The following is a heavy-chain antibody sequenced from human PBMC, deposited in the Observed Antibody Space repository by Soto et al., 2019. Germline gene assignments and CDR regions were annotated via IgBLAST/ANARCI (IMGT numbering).Heavy chain of an antibody. CDR3: ARQASYWHGGGGWLDP. CDR2: IGTLHDT. J-gene: IGHJ5*02. CDR1: GFTFSASD. Sequence: EVQLVESGGGSVQPGGSLGLSCAASGFTFSASDMHWVRQTTGGGLEWVAAIGTLHDTYYPDSVKGRFTISRDKARNSLNLQMNGLRAGDTGVYYCARQASYWHGGGGWLDPWGQGTLVTVSS. V-gene: IGHV3-13*01. D-gene: IGHD2-8*02.